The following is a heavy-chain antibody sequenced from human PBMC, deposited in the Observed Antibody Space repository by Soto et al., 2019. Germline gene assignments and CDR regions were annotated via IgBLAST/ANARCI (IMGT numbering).Heavy chain of an antibody. CDR3: VSRFAMDV. CDR2: INPNNGKA. Sequence: SGKVACTASGYTLSIYDITWVRQASGQGLEWMGWINPNNGKAGYAQKFQGRVTMTRDISLSTAYMDLSRLRSEDTAVYYCVSRFAMDVWGQGTTVTVSS. V-gene: IGHV1-8*01. CDR1: GYTLSIYD. J-gene: IGHJ6*02. D-gene: IGHD3-16*01.